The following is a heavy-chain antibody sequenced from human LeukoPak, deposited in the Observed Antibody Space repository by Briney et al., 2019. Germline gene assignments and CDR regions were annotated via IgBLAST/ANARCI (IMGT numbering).Heavy chain of an antibody. CDR1: GDSISSGDYY. J-gene: IGHJ3*02. Sequence: PSETLSLTCTVSGDSISSGDYYWSWIRQPPGKGLEWIGYIYYSGSTNYNPSLKSRVTISVDTSKNQFSLKLSSVTAADTAVYYCARYVDPGEDAFDIWGQGTMVTVSS. D-gene: IGHD5-12*01. CDR2: IYYSGST. CDR3: ARYVDPGEDAFDI. V-gene: IGHV4-61*08.